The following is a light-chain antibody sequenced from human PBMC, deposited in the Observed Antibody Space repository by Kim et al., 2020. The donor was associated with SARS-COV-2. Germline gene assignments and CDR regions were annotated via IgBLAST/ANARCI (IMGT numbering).Light chain of an antibody. CDR2: AAS. Sequence: VSGGERITITCRAKQSNSSCLNWYQEKTGEGPKLLIYAASSLQSGVPSRFSGSGSGTDFTLTISSLQPEDFATYYCQQSYSTPRTFGQGTKVDIK. J-gene: IGKJ1*01. CDR3: QQSYSTPRT. CDR1: QSNSSC. V-gene: IGKV1-39*01.